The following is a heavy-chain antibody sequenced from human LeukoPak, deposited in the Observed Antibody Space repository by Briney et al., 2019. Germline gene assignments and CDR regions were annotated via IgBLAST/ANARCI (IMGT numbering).Heavy chain of an antibody. D-gene: IGHD5-18*01. CDR2: ISSSSSYI. J-gene: IGHJ4*02. V-gene: IGHV3-21*01. Sequence: GGSLRLSCAASGFTFSSYSMNWVRQAPGKGLEWVSSISSSSSYIYSADSVKGRFTISRDNAKNLLYLQMNSLRAEDTAVYYCARSPGYSYGRFDYWGQGTLVTVSS. CDR3: ARSPGYSYGRFDY. CDR1: GFTFSSYS.